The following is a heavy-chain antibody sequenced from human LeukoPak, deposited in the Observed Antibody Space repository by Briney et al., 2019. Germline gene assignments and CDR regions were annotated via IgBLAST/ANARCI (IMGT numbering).Heavy chain of an antibody. J-gene: IGHJ4*02. D-gene: IGHD6-19*01. V-gene: IGHV1-18*01. Sequence: ASVKVSCKASGYTFTSYGISWVRQAPGQGLEWMGWISAYNGNTNYAQKLQGRVTMTTDTSTSTAYMELRSLRSDDTAVYYCARAPQYSSGWYPSDYWGQGTLVTVSS. CDR3: ARAPQYSSGWYPSDY. CDR2: ISAYNGNT. CDR1: GYTFTSYG.